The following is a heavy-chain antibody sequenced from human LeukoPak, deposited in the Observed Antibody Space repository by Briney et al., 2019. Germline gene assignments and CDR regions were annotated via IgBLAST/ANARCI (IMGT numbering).Heavy chain of an antibody. Sequence: GGSLRLSCAASGFTFSTYRVTWVRQAPGKGLEWVSSLSSSSDYIYYADSVKGRFTISRDNAKNSPCLQMNSLRAADTAVYYCAREGRCAGTTCYFDFWGQGTLVTVSS. V-gene: IGHV3-21*01. CDR3: AREGRCAGTTCYFDF. D-gene: IGHD6-13*01. CDR1: GFTFSTYR. J-gene: IGHJ4*02. CDR2: LSSSSDYI.